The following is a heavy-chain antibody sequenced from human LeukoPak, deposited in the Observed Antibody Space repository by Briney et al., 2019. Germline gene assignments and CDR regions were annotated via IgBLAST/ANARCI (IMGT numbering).Heavy chain of an antibody. J-gene: IGHJ3*02. CDR3: ARSAAYGSYDAFDI. V-gene: IGHV5-51*01. CDR1: GYSFTSYW. CDR2: IYPGYSDT. Sequence: LGESLKISCKGSGYSFTSYWIGWVREMPGEGLEWMGIIYPGYSDTRYSPSFQGQVTISADKSISTAYLQWSSLKASDTAMYYCARSAAYGSYDAFDIWGQGTMVTVSS. D-gene: IGHD1-26*01.